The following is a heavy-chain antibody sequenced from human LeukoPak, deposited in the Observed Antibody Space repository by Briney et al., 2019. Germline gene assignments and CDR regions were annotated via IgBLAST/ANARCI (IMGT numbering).Heavy chain of an antibody. CDR1: GFTFSSYD. Sequence: GGSLRLSCAASGFTFSSYDMHWVRQATGKGLEWVSAIGTAGDTYYPGSVKGRFTISRENAKNSLYLQMNSLRAGDTPVYYCARASMVRGVIREPFFDYWGQGTLVTVSS. V-gene: IGHV3-13*01. J-gene: IGHJ4*02. CDR3: ARASMVRGVIREPFFDY. CDR2: IGTAGDT. D-gene: IGHD3-10*01.